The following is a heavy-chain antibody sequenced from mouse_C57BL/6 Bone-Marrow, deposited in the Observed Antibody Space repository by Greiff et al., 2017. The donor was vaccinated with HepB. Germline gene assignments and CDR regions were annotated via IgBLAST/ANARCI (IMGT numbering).Heavy chain of an antibody. CDR1: GFTFSSYA. J-gene: IGHJ3*01. CDR3: ARAYDYPFAY. V-gene: IGHV5-4*01. D-gene: IGHD2-4*01. CDR2: ISDGGSYT. Sequence: EVQVVESGGGLVKPGGSLKLSCAASGFTFSSYAMSWVRQTPEKRLEWVATISDGGSYTYYPDNVKGRFTISRDNAKNNLYLQMSHLKSEDTAMYYCARAYDYPFAYWGQGTLVTVSA.